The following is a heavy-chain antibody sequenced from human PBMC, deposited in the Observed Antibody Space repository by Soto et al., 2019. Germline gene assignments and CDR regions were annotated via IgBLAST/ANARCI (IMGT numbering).Heavy chain of an antibody. CDR2: IYHGGNT. V-gene: IGHV4-4*02. D-gene: IGHD3-22*01. CDR3: ARHSSYYYDSSAYYDS. Sequence: QVHLQESGPGLVQSSGTLSLTCGVSGAPPSTGNWWTWVRQPPGKGLEWIGEIYHGGNTNYRPSLKSRVTISVDKANNQFSLRLTSVTAADTAVYYCARHSSYYYDSSAYYDSWGQGALVTVSS. CDR1: GAPPSTGNW. J-gene: IGHJ5*01.